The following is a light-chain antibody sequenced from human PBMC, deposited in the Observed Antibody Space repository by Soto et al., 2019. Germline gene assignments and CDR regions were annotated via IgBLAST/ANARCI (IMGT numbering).Light chain of an antibody. V-gene: IGLV2-8*01. J-gene: IGLJ2*01. CDR1: SSDIGGYYY. Sequence: QSALTQPPSASGSPGQSVTISCTGTSSDIGGYYYVSWYQQHPGKAPKLMIYEVNKRPSGVPDRFSGSKSGNTASLTVSGLQAEDEADYYCSSYAGSDNVIFGGGTKLTVL. CDR2: EVN. CDR3: SSYAGSDNVI.